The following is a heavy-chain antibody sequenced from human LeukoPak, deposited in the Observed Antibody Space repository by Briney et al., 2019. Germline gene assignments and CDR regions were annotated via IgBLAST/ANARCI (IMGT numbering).Heavy chain of an antibody. CDR3: ARAGYSSSWYTFDY. D-gene: IGHD6-13*01. CDR1: GYTFTSYG. J-gene: IGHJ4*02. Sequence: ASVKVSCKASGYTFTSYGISWVRQAPGQGLEWMGWISAYNGSTNYAQKLQGRVTMTTDTSTSTAYMELRSLRSDDTAVYYCARAGYSSSWYTFDYWGQGTLVTVSS. CDR2: ISAYNGST. V-gene: IGHV1-18*01.